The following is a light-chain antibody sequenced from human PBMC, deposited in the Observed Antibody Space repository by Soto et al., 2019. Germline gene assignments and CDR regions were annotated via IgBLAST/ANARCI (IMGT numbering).Light chain of an antibody. CDR3: QQTYNSPPT. V-gene: IGKV1-39*01. J-gene: IGKJ1*01. CDR1: QSITTY. CDR2: AAS. Sequence: DIQMTASPSSLSSSVGDRITITCRASQSITTYLNWYRQKPGKAPKLLIYAASSLQSGVPSRFSGSGSETEFTLSISSLQPEDFATYFCQQTYNSPPTFGQGTKVDIK.